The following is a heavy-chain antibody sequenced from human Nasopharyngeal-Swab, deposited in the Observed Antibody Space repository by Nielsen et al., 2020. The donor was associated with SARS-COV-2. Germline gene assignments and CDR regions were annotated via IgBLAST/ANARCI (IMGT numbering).Heavy chain of an antibody. CDR3: AKGVWIVGATWNAFDI. V-gene: IGHV3-30*18. CDR1: RFTFSSYG. CDR2: ISYDGSNK. Sequence: GESLKISCAASRFTFSSYGMHWVRQAPGKGLEWVAVISYDGSNKYYADSVKGRFTISRDNSKNTLYLQMNSLRAEDTAVYYCAKGVWIVGATWNAFDIWGQGTMVTVSS. J-gene: IGHJ3*02. D-gene: IGHD1-26*01.